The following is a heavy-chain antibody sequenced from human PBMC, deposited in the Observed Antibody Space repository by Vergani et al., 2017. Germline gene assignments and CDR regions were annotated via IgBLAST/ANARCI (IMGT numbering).Heavy chain of an antibody. D-gene: IGHD5-18*01. Sequence: VQLVESGGGVVQPGRSLRLSCAASGFTFSSYAMSWVRQAPGKGLEWVSAISGSGGSTYYADSVKGRFTISRDNSKNTLYLQMNSLRAEDTAVYYCAKSRGYSYYYFDYWGQGTLVTVSS. CDR1: GFTFSSYA. CDR3: AKSRGYSYYYFDY. CDR2: ISGSGGST. J-gene: IGHJ4*02. V-gene: IGHV3-23*04.